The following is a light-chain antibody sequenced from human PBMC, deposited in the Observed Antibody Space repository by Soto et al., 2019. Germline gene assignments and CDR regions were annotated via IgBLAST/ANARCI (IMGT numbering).Light chain of an antibody. CDR2: AAS. Sequence: DIQMTQSPSTLSASVGDRVTITCRASQSISSWLAWYQQKPGKAPKLLIYAASSLQSGVPSRFSGSGSGTDFTLAISSLQPEDFATYYCQQSYSTPMWTFGQGTKVDIK. CDR1: QSISSW. V-gene: IGKV1-39*01. J-gene: IGKJ1*01. CDR3: QQSYSTPMWT.